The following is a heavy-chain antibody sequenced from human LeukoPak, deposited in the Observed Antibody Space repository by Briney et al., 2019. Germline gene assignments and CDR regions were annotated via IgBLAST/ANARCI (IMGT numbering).Heavy chain of an antibody. CDR1: GGTFSSYT. CDR2: IIPILGIA. Sequence: ASVKVSCKASGGTFSSYTISWVRQAPGQGLEWMGRIIPILGIANYAQKFQGRVTITADKSTSTAYMELSSLRSEDTAVYYCAREIIVGATTFDYWGQGTLVTVSS. CDR3: AREIIVGATTFDY. J-gene: IGHJ4*02. V-gene: IGHV1-69*04. D-gene: IGHD1-26*01.